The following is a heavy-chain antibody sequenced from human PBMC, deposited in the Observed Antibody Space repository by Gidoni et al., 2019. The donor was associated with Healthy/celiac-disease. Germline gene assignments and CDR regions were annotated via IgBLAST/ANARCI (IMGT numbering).Heavy chain of an antibody. CDR2: IYYSGRT. CDR3: AREVGTPTGDAFDI. Sequence: QVQLQESGPGLVKPSQTLSLTCPVSGGSIRSDGYYWSWIRQHPGKGLEWIGYIYYSGRTYYNPSLKSRVTISVDTSKNQFSLKLSSVTAADTAVYYCAREVGTPTGDAFDIWGQGTMVTVSS. J-gene: IGHJ3*02. V-gene: IGHV4-31*03. D-gene: IGHD1-1*01. CDR1: GGSIRSDGYY.